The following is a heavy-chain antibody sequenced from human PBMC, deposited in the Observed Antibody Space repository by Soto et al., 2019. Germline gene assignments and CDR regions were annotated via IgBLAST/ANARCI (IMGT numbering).Heavy chain of an antibody. Sequence: GASVKVSCKASGGTFSSYTISWVRQAPGQGLEWMGWINPNSGGTNYAQKFQGWVTMTRDTSISTAYMELSRLRSDDTAVYYCARTLGYCSGGSCPPPTHYGMDVWGQGTTVTVSS. J-gene: IGHJ6*02. CDR1: GGTFSSYT. D-gene: IGHD2-15*01. CDR2: INPNSGGT. CDR3: ARTLGYCSGGSCPPPTHYGMDV. V-gene: IGHV1-2*04.